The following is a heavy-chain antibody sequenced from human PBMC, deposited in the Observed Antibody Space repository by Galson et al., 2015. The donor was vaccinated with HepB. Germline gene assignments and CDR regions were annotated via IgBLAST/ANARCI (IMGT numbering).Heavy chain of an antibody. CDR2: IDWDDDK. J-gene: IGHJ3*02. Sequence: PALVKPTQTLTLTCTFSGFSLSTTPMCVTWIRQPPGKALEWLALIDWDDDKYYSTSLKTRLTISKDTSKNKVVLTKTNMDPVDTATYYCARARYYYDTSGFHAFDIWGLGTMVTVSS. CDR3: ARARYYYDTSGFHAFDI. V-gene: IGHV2-70*01. D-gene: IGHD3-22*01. CDR1: GFSLSTTPMC.